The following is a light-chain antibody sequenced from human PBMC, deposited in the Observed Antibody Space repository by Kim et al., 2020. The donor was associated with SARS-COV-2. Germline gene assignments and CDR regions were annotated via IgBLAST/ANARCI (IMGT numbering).Light chain of an antibody. Sequence: PGETVTLSCRASQSVTINVAWYQQKPGQAPRLLLYGASTRATGIPARFSGSGSGAEFTLTISSLQSEDSAVYYCQQYDNWPPWTFGQGTKVDIK. J-gene: IGKJ1*01. CDR3: QQYDNWPPWT. CDR1: QSVTIN. V-gene: IGKV3-15*01. CDR2: GAS.